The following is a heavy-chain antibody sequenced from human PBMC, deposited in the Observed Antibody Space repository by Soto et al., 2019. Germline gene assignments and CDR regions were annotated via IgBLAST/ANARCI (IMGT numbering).Heavy chain of an antibody. V-gene: IGHV3-53*01. CDR1: GFAVSTNY. Sequence: EVQLVESGGGLIQPGGSLKLSCAASGFAVSTNYMTWVRQAPGKGLEWVSVLYSGGNTYYADSVKGRFTISRDNSKNTLYLQMNSLRAEDTAVYYCARDKNGLDVWGQGTTVTVSS. CDR3: ARDKNGLDV. J-gene: IGHJ6*02. CDR2: LYSGGNT.